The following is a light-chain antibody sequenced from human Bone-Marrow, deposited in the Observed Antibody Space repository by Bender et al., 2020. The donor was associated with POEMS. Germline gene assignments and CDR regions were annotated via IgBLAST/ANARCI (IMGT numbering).Light chain of an antibody. CDR3: SSWAGSSTA. CDR1: SSDVGGYNY. V-gene: IGLV2-11*01. J-gene: IGLJ1*01. Sequence: QSALTQPRSVSGSPGQSVTISCTGTSSDVGGYNYVSWYQQHPGKAPKLMIYDVTKRPSGVPDRFSGSKSGNTASLTVSGLQAEDEADYYCSSWAGSSTAFGTGTKVTVL. CDR2: DVT.